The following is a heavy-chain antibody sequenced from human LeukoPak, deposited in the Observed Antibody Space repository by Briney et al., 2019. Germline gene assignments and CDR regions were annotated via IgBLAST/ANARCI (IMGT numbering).Heavy chain of an antibody. CDR3: AKFPSAEYGSGKPPFMDV. V-gene: IGHV3-23*01. CDR1: GFTFSNYA. CDR2: ISDSGGST. Sequence: GGSLRLSCAASGFTFSNYAMTCVRQAPGKGLGWVSTISDSGGSTYYPDSVKGRFTISRDNSKHTLYLPMNSLRAEDTAIHHSAKFPSAEYGSGKPPFMDVWGQGTTVAVSS. D-gene: IGHD3-10*01. J-gene: IGHJ6*02.